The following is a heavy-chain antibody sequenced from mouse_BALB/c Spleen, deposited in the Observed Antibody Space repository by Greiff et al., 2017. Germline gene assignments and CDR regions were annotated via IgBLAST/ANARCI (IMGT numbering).Heavy chain of an antibody. J-gene: IGHJ3*01. CDR2: ISSGGGST. D-gene: IGHD4-1*01. V-gene: IGHV5-12-2*01. CDR3: AKHEEPRDGTWFAY. Sequence: EVQVVESGGGLVQPGGSLKLSCAASGFTFSSYTMSWVRQTPEKRLEWVAYISSGGGSTYYPDTVKGRFTISRDNAKNTLYLQLSSLKSEDTAMYYGAKHEEPRDGTWFAYWGQGTLVTVSA. CDR1: GFTFSSYT.